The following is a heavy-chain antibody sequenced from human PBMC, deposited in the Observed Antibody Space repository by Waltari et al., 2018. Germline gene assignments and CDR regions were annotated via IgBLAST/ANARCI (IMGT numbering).Heavy chain of an antibody. CDR3: ARQGLYYYDSSGPTFDY. J-gene: IGHJ4*02. D-gene: IGHD3-22*01. CDR2: IYYSGRT. Sequence: QLQLQESGPGLVKPSETLSLTCTVSGGSISSSSYYWGWIRQPPGKGLEWIGSIYYSGRTYYNPSLKRRVTISVYTSKNQFSLKLSSVTAADTAVYYCARQGLYYYDSSGPTFDYWGQGTLVTVSS. V-gene: IGHV4-39*01. CDR1: GGSISSSSYY.